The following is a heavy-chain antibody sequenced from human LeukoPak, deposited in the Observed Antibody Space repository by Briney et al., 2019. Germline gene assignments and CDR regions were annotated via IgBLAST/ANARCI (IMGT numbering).Heavy chain of an antibody. CDR3: ARGGTTVTPGLLWFDP. D-gene: IGHD4-17*01. CDR2: TYYSGST. Sequence: SETLSLTCTVSGGSISSSLNYWGWIRQPPGKGLEWIGSTYYSGSTYYNPSLKRRVTISVDTSKNQSSLSLSSVTAADTAVYYCARGGTTVTPGLLWFDPWGQGTLVTVSS. J-gene: IGHJ5*02. CDR1: GGSISSSLNY. V-gene: IGHV4-39*01.